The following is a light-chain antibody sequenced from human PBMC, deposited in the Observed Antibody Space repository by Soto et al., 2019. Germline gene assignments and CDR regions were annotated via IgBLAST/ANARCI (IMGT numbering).Light chain of an antibody. J-gene: IGKJ2*01. CDR2: GAS. CDR1: QNVYTN. Sequence: IVFTQSPGTLSLSPGETATLSCRASQNVYTNLAWYQQKPGQAPRLVLYGASTRATGVPARFSGSGSGTEFTLTISSLQSEDFAVYYCQQYNRWPPYTFGQGTKVDIK. CDR3: QQYNRWPPYT. V-gene: IGKV3-15*01.